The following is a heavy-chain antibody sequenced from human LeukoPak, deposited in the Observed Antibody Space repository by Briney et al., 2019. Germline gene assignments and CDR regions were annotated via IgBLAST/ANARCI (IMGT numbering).Heavy chain of an antibody. CDR1: GFTFDDYA. CDR2: ISRNSGSI. V-gene: IGHV3-9*01. CDR3: AKDDKMITFGGVIVIPFVS. Sequence: GRSLRLSCAASGFTFDDYAMHWVRQAPGKGLEWVSGISRNSGSIGYADSVKGRFTISRDNAKNSLYLQMNSLRAEDTALYYCAKDDKMITFGGVIVIPFVSWGQGTLVTVSS. J-gene: IGHJ5*02. D-gene: IGHD3-16*02.